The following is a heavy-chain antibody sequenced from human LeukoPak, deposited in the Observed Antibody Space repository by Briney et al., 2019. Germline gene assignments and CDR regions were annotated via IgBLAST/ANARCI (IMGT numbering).Heavy chain of an antibody. CDR1: GFTFSNAW. D-gene: IGHD1-7*01. V-gene: IGHV3-15*01. Sequence: GGSLRLSCAAPGFTFSNAWMSWVRQAPGKGLEWVGRIKSKTDGGTTDYAAPVKGRFTISRDDSKNTLYLQMNSLKTEDTAVYYCTTGYWNYVWGDYFGYWGQGTLVTVSS. J-gene: IGHJ4*02. CDR2: IKSKTDGGTT. CDR3: TTGYWNYVWGDYFGY.